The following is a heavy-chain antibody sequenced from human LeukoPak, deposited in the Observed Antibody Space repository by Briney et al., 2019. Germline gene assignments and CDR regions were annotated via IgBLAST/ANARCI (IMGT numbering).Heavy chain of an antibody. CDR1: GFTFSSYA. CDR2: ISGSGGST. Sequence: GGSLRLSCAASGFTFSSYAMSRVRQAPGKGLEWVSAISGSGGSTYYADSVKGRFTISRDNSKNTLYLQMNSLRAEDTAVYYCAKDRNAAGWGSSWYSDWFDPWGQGTLVTVSS. J-gene: IGHJ5*02. D-gene: IGHD6-13*01. V-gene: IGHV3-23*01. CDR3: AKDRNAAGWGSSWYSDWFDP.